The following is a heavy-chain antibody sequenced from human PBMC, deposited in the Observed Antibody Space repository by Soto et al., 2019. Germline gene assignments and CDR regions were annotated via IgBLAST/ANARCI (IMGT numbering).Heavy chain of an antibody. J-gene: IGHJ6*02. CDR2: ISYDGSNK. V-gene: IGHV3-30*18. CDR1: GFTFSSYG. Sequence: QVQLVESGGGVVQPGRSLRLSCAASGFTFSSYGMHWVRQAPGKGLEWVAVISYDGSNKYYADSVKGRFTISRDNSKNTLYLQMNSLRAEDTAVYYCAKGGSSWSRGYGMDVWGQGTTVTVSS. CDR3: AKGGSSWSRGYGMDV. D-gene: IGHD6-13*01.